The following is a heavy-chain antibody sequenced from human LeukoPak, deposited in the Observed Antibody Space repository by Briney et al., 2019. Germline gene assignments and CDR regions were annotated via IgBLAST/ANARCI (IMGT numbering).Heavy chain of an antibody. CDR1: GFTFSSYA. J-gene: IGHJ4*02. CDR2: ISYDGNNK. CDR3: ARGIPGDY. D-gene: IGHD1-20*01. Sequence: GSLRLSCAASGFTFSSYAMHWVRQAPGKGLEWVAIISYDGNNKYYADSVKGRFTISRDNSKNTLYLQMNNLRAEDTAVYYCARGIPGDYWGQGTLVTVSS. V-gene: IGHV3-30-3*01.